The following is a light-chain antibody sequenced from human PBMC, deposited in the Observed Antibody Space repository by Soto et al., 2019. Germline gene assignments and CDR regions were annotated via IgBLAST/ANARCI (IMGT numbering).Light chain of an antibody. CDR2: DVS. V-gene: IGLV2-14*03. Sequence: QSALTQPASVSGSPGQSITISCTGTSSDVGSYNYVSWYQQHPGKAPKLMIYDVSNRPSGVSNRFSGSKSGNTASLTISGFQAEDEADYYCNSYTCSSTPYVFGTGTKLTVL. J-gene: IGLJ1*01. CDR1: SSDVGSYNY. CDR3: NSYTCSSTPYV.